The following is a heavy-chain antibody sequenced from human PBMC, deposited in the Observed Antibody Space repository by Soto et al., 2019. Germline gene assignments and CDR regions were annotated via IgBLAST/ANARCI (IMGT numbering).Heavy chain of an antibody. V-gene: IGHV4-4*02. Sequence: QVQLQESGPGLVKPSGTLSLTCAVSGDSISRSYWWSWVRQLPGKGLEWIGEVYHIGSTIYNPSLQSRVTLSVDKCKTEFSLRMSSVPDADTAVYYCTSKFGQLLADAFDILAPGTMVTVSS. CDR2: VYHIGST. J-gene: IGHJ3*02. D-gene: IGHD3-10*01. CDR1: GDSISRSYW. CDR3: TSKFGQLLADAFDI.